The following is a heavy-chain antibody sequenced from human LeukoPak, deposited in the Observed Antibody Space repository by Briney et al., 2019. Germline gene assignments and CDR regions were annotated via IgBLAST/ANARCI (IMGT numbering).Heavy chain of an antibody. Sequence: TSETLSLTCTVSGYSISSGYYWGWIRQPPGKGLEWIGSIYYSGNTYYNASLKSQVSISIDTSKNQFSLRLTSVTAADTAVYYCARQTGSGLFILPGGQGTLVTVSS. D-gene: IGHD3/OR15-3a*01. CDR1: GYSISSGYY. J-gene: IGHJ4*02. V-gene: IGHV4-38-2*02. CDR3: ARQTGSGLFILP. CDR2: IYYSGNT.